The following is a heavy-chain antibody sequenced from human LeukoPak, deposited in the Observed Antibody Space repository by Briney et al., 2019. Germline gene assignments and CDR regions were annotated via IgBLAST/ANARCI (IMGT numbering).Heavy chain of an antibody. D-gene: IGHD2/OR15-2a*01. J-gene: IGHJ4*02. CDR1: GGSISNYY. Sequence: KPSETLSLTCSVSGGSISNYYWNWLRQPAGRGLEWIGRIYASGSTNYNPSLKSRVTISIDKSKNHFSLNLKSVTAADTAFYYCARDFYGDDGHHPFDYWGQGIQVTVSS. CDR3: ARDFYGDDGHHPFDY. V-gene: IGHV4-4*07. CDR2: IYASGST.